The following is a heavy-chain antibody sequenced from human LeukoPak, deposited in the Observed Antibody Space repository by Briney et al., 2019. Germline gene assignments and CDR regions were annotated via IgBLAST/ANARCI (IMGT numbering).Heavy chain of an antibody. Sequence: GGSLRLSCATSGFTFHGYAMSWVRQAPGKGLEWVSGLSGSGGDTDYADSVKGRFTISRDNSRNTLYLQMNSLRSEDTAVYYCAKDAMATVTYFDYWGQGSLVTVSS. CDR2: LSGSGGDT. CDR1: GFTFHGYA. J-gene: IGHJ4*02. CDR3: AKDAMATVTYFDY. D-gene: IGHD4-17*01. V-gene: IGHV3-23*01.